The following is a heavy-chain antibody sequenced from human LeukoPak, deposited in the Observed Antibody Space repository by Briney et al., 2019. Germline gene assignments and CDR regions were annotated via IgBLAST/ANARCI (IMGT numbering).Heavy chain of an antibody. V-gene: IGHV3-48*03. J-gene: IGHJ4*02. CDR1: GFTFSNYE. CDR3: ACEGYFDY. Sequence: GGSLRLSCAASGFTFSNYEMNWVRQAPGKGLEWVSYISSTGSTIYYADSVKGRFTISRDNSKNTLNLQMNSLRAEDTAVYYCACEGYFDYWGQGTLATVSS. D-gene: IGHD2-15*01. CDR2: ISSTGSTI.